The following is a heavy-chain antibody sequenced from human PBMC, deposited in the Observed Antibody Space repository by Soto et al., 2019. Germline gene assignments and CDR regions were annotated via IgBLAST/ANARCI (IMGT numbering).Heavy chain of an antibody. CDR1: GFTFSNYW. CDR3: ASLIGTFDY. D-gene: IGHD3-16*01. Sequence: PGGSLRLSCAASGFTFSNYWMHWVRQAPGKGLVWVSRINSDGTDTTYADSVKGRFTVSRDNAKSTLYLQMNSLRAEDTAVYYCASLIGTFDYWGQGTLVTVSS. J-gene: IGHJ4*02. V-gene: IGHV3-74*01. CDR2: INSDGTDT.